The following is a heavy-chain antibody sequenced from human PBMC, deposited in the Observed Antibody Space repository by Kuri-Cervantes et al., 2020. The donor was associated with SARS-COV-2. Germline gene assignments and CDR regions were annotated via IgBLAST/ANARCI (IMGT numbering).Heavy chain of an antibody. CDR2: INPSGGST. D-gene: IGHD6-13*01. CDR3: ARAQEHNAQQLAGVDY. J-gene: IGHJ4*02. V-gene: IGHV1-46*01. Sequence: ASVKVSCKASGYTFTSYYMHWVRQAPGQGLEWMGIINPSGGSTSYAQKFQGRVTMTRDTSTGTVYTELSSLRSEDTAVYYCARAQEHNAQQLAGVDYWGQGTLVTVSS. CDR1: GYTFTSYY.